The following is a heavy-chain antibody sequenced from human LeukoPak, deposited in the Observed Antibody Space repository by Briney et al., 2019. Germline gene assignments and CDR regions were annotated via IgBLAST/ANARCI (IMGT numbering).Heavy chain of an antibody. Sequence: PSETLSLTCTVSGGSITSYYRSWIRQPPGKGLEWIGYIHYSGSTHYNPSLKSRVTITVDTSKNQLSLKLSSVTAADTAVYYCARVEEGYGSGRRENYYYYYVDVWGKGTTVTISS. CDR2: IHYSGST. CDR3: ARVEEGYGSGRRENYYYYYVDV. CDR1: GGSITSYY. J-gene: IGHJ6*03. D-gene: IGHD3-10*01. V-gene: IGHV4-59*01.